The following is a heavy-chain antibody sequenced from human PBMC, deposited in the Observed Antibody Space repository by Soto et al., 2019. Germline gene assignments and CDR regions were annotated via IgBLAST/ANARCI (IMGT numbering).Heavy chain of an antibody. D-gene: IGHD3-10*01. CDR2: IFHSAST. Sequence: PSDTLYRTCTLPSRSIDSGDSYWTWVSQPPGEGLEWIGNIFHSASTYYTPSLQSRVTISLDTSKNHFSLKLSSVTPADTAVYYCARDRYYGSGTYYNFYSGMDVWGQGTTVS. CDR3: ARDRYYGSGTYYNFYSGMDV. CDR1: SRSIDSGDSY. J-gene: IGHJ6*02. V-gene: IGHV4-30-4*01.